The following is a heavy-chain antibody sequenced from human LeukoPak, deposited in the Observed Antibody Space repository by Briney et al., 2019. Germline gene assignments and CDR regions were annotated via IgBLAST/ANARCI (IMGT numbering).Heavy chain of an antibody. D-gene: IGHD6-13*01. V-gene: IGHV6-1*01. CDR2: IYYRSRWYN. J-gene: IGHJ3*02. CDR1: GDSVSSNSAA. CDR3: ARVGYSSVAFDI. Sequence: SQTLSLTCAISGDSVSSNSAAWNWIRQSPSRGLEWLGRIYYRSRWYNDYAVSVKSRITINPDTSKNQFSLQLNSVTPEDTAVYYCARVGYSSVAFDIWGQGTMVTVSS.